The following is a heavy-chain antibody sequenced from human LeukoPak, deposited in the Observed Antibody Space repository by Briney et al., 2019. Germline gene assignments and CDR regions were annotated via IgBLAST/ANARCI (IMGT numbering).Heavy chain of an antibody. CDR2: IYTSGST. V-gene: IGHV4-4*07. CDR3: ARAGYGDYPYYYYYVDV. CDR1: GGSISSYY. Sequence: SETLSLTCTVSGGSISSYYWSWIRQPAGKGLERIGRIYTSGSTNYNPSLKSRVTMSVDASKNQFSLKLSSVTAADTAVYYCARAGYGDYPYYYYYVDVWGKGTTVTVSS. J-gene: IGHJ6*03. D-gene: IGHD4-17*01.